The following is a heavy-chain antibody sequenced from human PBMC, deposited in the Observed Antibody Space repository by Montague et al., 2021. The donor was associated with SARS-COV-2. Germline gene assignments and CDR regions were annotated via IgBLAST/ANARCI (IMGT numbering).Heavy chain of an antibody. CDR3: ARRPQLHGSGYYFDC. D-gene: IGHD3-22*01. CDR2: VFWDDDQ. V-gene: IGHV2-5*02. Sequence: PPLVKPTQTLTPTCTFSGFSLSATGVGVGWIRQPPGKTLEWLALVFWDDDQRFRPPLKSRLTITKDTSEKQVVLTMTNMDPVDTATYYCARRPQLHGSGYYFDCWGQGTPVTVSS. CDR1: GFSLSATGVG. J-gene: IGHJ4*02.